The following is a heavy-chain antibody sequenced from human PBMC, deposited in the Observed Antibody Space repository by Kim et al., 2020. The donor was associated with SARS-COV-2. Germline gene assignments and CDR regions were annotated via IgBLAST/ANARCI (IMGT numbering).Heavy chain of an antibody. CDR3: AKDSRYYYGMDV. D-gene: IGHD6-25*01. Sequence: GGSLRLSCAASGFTFSSYGMHWVRQAPGKGLEWVAVISYDGSNKYYADSVKGRFTISRDNSKNTLYLQMNSLRAEDTAVYYCAKDSRYYYGMDVWGQGTTVTVSS. V-gene: IGHV3-30*18. CDR2: ISYDGSNK. CDR1: GFTFSSYG. J-gene: IGHJ6*02.